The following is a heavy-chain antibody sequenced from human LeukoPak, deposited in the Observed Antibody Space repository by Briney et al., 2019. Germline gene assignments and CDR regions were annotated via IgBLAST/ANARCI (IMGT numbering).Heavy chain of an antibody. V-gene: IGHV1-69*04. CDR1: GGTFSSYA. D-gene: IGHD2-21*02. CDR2: IFPILGIA. J-gene: IGHJ3*02. CDR3: ARVSDVVVTAIDAFDI. Sequence: GASVKVSCKASGGTFSSYAISWVRQAPGQGPEWMGRIFPILGIANYAQKFQGRVTITADKSTSTAYMELSSLRSEDTAVFYCARVSDVVVTAIDAFDIWGQGTMVTVSS.